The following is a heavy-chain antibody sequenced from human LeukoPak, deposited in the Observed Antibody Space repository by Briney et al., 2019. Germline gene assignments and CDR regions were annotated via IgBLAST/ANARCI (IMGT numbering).Heavy chain of an antibody. V-gene: IGHV3-30*18. CDR2: ISYDGSNK. D-gene: IGHD3-10*01. CDR3: AKSDSGSGYYYYYMDV. CDR1: GFTFSSFG. Sequence: SGGSLRLSCAASGFTFSSFGMHWVRQAPGKGLEWVTVISYDGSNKYYADSVKGRFTVSRDNSKNTLYLQMNSLRAEDTAVYYCAKSDSGSGYYYYYMDVWGKGTTVTVSS. J-gene: IGHJ6*03.